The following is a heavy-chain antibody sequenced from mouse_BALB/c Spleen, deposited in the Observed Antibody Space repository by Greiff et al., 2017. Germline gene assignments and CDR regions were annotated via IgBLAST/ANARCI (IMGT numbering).Heavy chain of an antibody. V-gene: IGHV2-9*02. D-gene: IGHD1-1*01. CDR3: ARDRHYYGSRPHYAMDY. CDR1: GFSLTSYG. J-gene: IGHJ4*01. Sequence: QVQLQQSGPGLVAPSQSLSITCTVSGFSLTSYGVHWVRQPPGKGLEWLGVIWAGGSTNYNSALMSRLSISKDNSKSQVFLKMNSLQTDDTAMYYCARDRHYYGSRPHYAMDYWGQGTSVTVSS. CDR2: IWAGGST.